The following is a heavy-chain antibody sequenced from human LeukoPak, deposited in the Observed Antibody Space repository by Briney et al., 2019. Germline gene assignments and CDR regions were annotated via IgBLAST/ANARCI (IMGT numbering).Heavy chain of an antibody. V-gene: IGHV4-39*01. D-gene: IGHD1-26*01. CDR3: ARHFLKGGSYYVD. J-gene: IGHJ4*02. CDR1: GGSFSSYY. Sequence: SETLSLTCAVYGGSFSSYYWGWIRQPPGKGLEWIGSIYYSGSTYYNPSLKSRVTISVDTSKNQFSLKLSSVTAADTAVYYCARHFLKGGSYYVDWGQGTLVTVSS. CDR2: IYYSGST.